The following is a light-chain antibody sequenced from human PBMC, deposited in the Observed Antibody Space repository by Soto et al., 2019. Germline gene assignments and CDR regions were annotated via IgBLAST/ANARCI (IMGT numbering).Light chain of an antibody. CDR1: SSDVGSYNL. CDR3: CSYAGSSTWV. Sequence: QSVLTQPASVSGSPGQSITISCTGTSSDVGSYNLVAWYQQHPGKAPKLMIYEGSKRPSGVSNRFSGSKSGNTASLTISGLQGDAEADYYCCSYAGSSTWVFGGGTQLTVL. V-gene: IGLV2-23*01. CDR2: EGS. J-gene: IGLJ3*02.